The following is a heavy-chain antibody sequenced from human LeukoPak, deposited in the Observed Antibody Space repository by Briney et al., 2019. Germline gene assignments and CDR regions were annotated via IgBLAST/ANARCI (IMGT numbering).Heavy chain of an antibody. D-gene: IGHD1-20*01. J-gene: IGHJ6*02. CDR1: GYTFTSYD. V-gene: IGHV1-18*01. Sequence: ASVKVSCKASGYTFTSYDINWVRQAPGQGLEWMGWISAYNGNTNYAQKLQDRVTMTTDTSTSTAYMELRSLRSDDTAVYYCARDNWKDYYGMDVWGQGTTVTVSS. CDR3: ARDNWKDYYGMDV. CDR2: ISAYNGNT.